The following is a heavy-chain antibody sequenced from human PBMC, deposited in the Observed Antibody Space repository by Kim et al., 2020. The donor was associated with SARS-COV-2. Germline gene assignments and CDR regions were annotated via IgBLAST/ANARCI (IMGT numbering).Heavy chain of an antibody. CDR3: TTDKELRITMVRGAR. CDR1: GFTFSNAW. CDR2: IKSKTDGGTT. D-gene: IGHD3-10*01. V-gene: IGHV3-15*01. Sequence: GGSLRLSCAASGFTFSNAWMNWVRQAPGKGLEWVGRIKSKTDGGTTDFAAPVKGRFTISRDDSENTLYLQMNSLKTEDTAVYYCTTDKELRITMVRGARWGQGTLVTVSS. J-gene: IGHJ4*02.